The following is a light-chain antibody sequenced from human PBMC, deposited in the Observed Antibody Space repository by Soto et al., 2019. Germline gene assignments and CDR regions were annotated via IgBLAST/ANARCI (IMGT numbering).Light chain of an antibody. CDR2: GAS. Sequence: IVLTQSPGTLSLSPGERTTLSCRASQSISRYLAWYQQKPGQGPRLLIYGASNRATGIPDRFSGSGSGTDFTLTISRLEPEDFAVYYCQQYDSSPPTFGQGTKVDI. J-gene: IGKJ1*01. V-gene: IGKV3-20*01. CDR1: QSISRY. CDR3: QQYDSSPPT.